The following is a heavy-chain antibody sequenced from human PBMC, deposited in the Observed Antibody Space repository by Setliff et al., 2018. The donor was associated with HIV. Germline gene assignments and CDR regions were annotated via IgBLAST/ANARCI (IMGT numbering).Heavy chain of an antibody. Sequence: PSETLSLTCTVSRGSIKYYFWSWIRQPPGKGLECIGHISYSGTTNYNPSLESRVTISVDTSKNQFSLKLTSVTAADTAVYYCARHRPREVDVFDIWGQGTMVTVSS. J-gene: IGHJ3*02. CDR2: ISYSGTT. D-gene: IGHD1-26*01. CDR3: ARHRPREVDVFDI. CDR1: RGSIKYYF. V-gene: IGHV4-59*08.